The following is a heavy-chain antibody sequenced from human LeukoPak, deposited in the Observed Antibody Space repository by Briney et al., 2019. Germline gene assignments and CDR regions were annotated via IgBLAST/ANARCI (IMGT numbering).Heavy chain of an antibody. J-gene: IGHJ3*02. D-gene: IGHD6-13*01. CDR2: INQDGGEK. Sequence: GGPLRLSCAGSGFSFSTYWMSWVRQAPGKGLEWVATINQDGGEKYYVDSVKGRFTISRDNAKNTLYLQMNSLRAEDTAVYYCAKQAAAGANPFHAFDIWGQGTMVTVSS. V-gene: IGHV3-7*01. CDR3: AKQAAAGANPFHAFDI. CDR1: GFSFSTYW.